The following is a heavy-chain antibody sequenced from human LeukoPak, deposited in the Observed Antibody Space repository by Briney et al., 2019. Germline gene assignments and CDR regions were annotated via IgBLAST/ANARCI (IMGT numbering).Heavy chain of an antibody. CDR1: GFTFSSYW. J-gene: IGHJ4*02. V-gene: IGHV3-74*01. Sequence: GGSLRLSCVASGFTFSSYWMHWVRQDPRKGLVWVSRINGDGRNINYADSVRGRFTISRDNAKNTLYLQMNSVRAEDTAVYYCANRAVVAAVLYFDYWGQGTQVTVSS. CDR2: INGDGRNI. CDR3: ANRAVVAAVLYFDY. D-gene: IGHD2-15*01.